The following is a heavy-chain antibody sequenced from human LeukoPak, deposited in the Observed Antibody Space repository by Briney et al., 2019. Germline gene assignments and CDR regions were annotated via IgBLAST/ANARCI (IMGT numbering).Heavy chain of an antibody. CDR1: GFTFSSYS. CDR2: ISSSSSYI. CDR3: ARGVSGSSWYESGYYYYYMDV. V-gene: IGHV3-21*01. J-gene: IGHJ6*03. D-gene: IGHD6-13*01. Sequence: PGGPLRLSCAASGFTFSSYSMNWVRQAPGKGLEWVSSISSSSSYIYCADSVKGRFTISRDNAKNSLYLQMNSLRAEDTAVYYCARGVSGSSWYESGYYYYYMDVRGKGTTVTVSS.